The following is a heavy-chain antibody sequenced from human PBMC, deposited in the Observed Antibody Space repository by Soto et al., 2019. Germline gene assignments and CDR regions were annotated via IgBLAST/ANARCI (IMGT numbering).Heavy chain of an antibody. CDR1: GYTFTSYD. D-gene: IGHD5-12*01. V-gene: IGHV1-8*01. J-gene: IGHJ4*02. CDR2: MNPNSGNT. Sequence: ASVKVSCKASGYTFTSYDINWVRQATGQGLEWMGWMNPNSGNTGYAQKFQGRVTMTRNTSISTAYMELSSLRSEDTAVYYCASLSDYEPYFDHWGQGTLVTVSS. CDR3: ASLSDYEPYFDH.